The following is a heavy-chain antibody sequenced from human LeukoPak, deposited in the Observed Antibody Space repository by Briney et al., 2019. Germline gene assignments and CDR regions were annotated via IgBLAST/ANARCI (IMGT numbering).Heavy chain of an antibody. Sequence: GESLKISRKGSGYSFTSYWIGWVRQMPGKGLEWMGIIYPGDSDTRYSPSFQGQVTISADKSINTAYLQWSSLKASDTAIYYCARQNGYYKRGYFDYWGQGTLVTVSS. CDR1: GYSFTSYW. V-gene: IGHV5-51*01. D-gene: IGHD1-26*01. J-gene: IGHJ4*02. CDR2: IYPGDSDT. CDR3: ARQNGYYKRGYFDY.